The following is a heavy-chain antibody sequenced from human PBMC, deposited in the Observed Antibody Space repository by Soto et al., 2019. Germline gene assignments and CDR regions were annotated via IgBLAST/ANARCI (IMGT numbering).Heavy chain of an antibody. D-gene: IGHD2-21*02. J-gene: IGHJ5*02. Sequence: QVQLVQSGAEVKKPGASVKVSCKASGYTFTSYAMHWVRQAPGQRLEWMGWINAGNGNTKYSQKFQGRVTITRDTSASTAYMELSSLRSEHTAVYYCAREVRGDEDGAGEFDPWGQGTLVTVS. CDR2: INAGNGNT. CDR1: GYTFTSYA. CDR3: AREVRGDEDGAGEFDP. V-gene: IGHV1-3*01.